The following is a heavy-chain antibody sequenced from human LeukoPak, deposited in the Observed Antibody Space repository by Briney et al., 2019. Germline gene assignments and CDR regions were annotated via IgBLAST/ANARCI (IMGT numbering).Heavy chain of an antibody. D-gene: IGHD3-10*01. CDR2: INHSGST. CDR3: ARGEHGISRFGGTRFDP. Sequence: SETLSLTCAVYGGSFSGYYWSWIRQPPGKGLEWIGEINHSGSTNYNPSLKSRDTISVDTSKNQFSLKLSSVTAADTAVYYCARGEHGISRFGGTRFDPWGQGTLVTVSS. V-gene: IGHV4-34*01. J-gene: IGHJ5*02. CDR1: GGSFSGYY.